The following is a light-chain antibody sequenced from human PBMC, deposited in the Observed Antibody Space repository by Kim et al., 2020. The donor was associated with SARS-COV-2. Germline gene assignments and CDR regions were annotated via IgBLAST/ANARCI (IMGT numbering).Light chain of an antibody. CDR1: RGHSNYG. CDR2: VNSDGSH. CDR3: QTWGEGIRV. J-gene: IGLJ3*02. V-gene: IGLV4-69*01. Sequence: AWVKLTRTLSRGHSNYGIEWRQQEPEKGPRYLMEVNSDGSHNKGDGIPDRFSGSSSGTGRYLTISSRQSDDEAEYYCQTWGEGIRVFGGGTKLTVL.